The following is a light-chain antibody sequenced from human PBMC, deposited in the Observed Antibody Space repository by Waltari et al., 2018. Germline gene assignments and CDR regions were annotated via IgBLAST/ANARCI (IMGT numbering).Light chain of an antibody. CDR2: HAS. V-gene: IGKV3-20*01. CDR1: QSVGRS. Sequence: IVFPQSPATLSLSPGERATLSCRASQSVGRSLVWYQQKPGQAPRLLIYHASTRATGIPDRFSGSGSGTDVSLTISRLEPEDFAAYYCQKYDRLPATFGQGTKVEIK. CDR3: QKYDRLPAT. J-gene: IGKJ1*01.